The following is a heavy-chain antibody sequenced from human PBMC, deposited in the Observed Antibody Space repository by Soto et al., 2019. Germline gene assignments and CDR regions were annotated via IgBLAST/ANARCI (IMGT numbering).Heavy chain of an antibody. CDR3: ARETVSTVTTNCFDY. J-gene: IGHJ4*02. V-gene: IGHV3-33*01. Sequence: QVQLVESGGGVVQPGRSLRLSCAASGFTFSSYGMHWVRQAPGKGLEWVAVIWYDGSNKYYADSVKGRFTISRDNSKNPLSLQMHSLRAEDTAVYYCARETVSTVTTNCFDYWGQGTLVTVSS. CDR2: IWYDGSNK. D-gene: IGHD4-17*01. CDR1: GFTFSSYG.